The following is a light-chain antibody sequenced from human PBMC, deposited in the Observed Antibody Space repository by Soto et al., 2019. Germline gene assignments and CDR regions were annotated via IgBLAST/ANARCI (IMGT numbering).Light chain of an antibody. CDR3: QHFGRAPPSWT. Sequence: ETVLTQSPGTLSLSPRESATLSCRATQSVSSHYLAWNQQKPGQAPRLLMYGASTSATGIQDRFSGSGSGTHVTLTMCRLEPEDFAVEYCQHFGRAPPSWTFGQGTKVEIK. V-gene: IGKV3-20*01. J-gene: IGKJ1*01. CDR1: QSVSSHY. CDR2: GAS.